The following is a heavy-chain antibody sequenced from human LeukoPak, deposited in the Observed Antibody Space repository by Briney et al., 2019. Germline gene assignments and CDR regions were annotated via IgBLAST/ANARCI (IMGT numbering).Heavy chain of an antibody. CDR2: ISGSGGST. CDR1: GFTFSSYA. V-gene: IGHV3-23*01. J-gene: IGHJ4*02. CDR3: ARLIEDGATYTYGHRGYFDS. Sequence: PGGSLRLSCAASGFTFSSYAMSWVRQAPGKGLEWVSAISGSGGSTYYANSVKGRFTISRDNSKSTLYLQMNSLRAEDTAVYYCARLIEDGATYTYGHRGYFDSWGPGTLVTVSS. D-gene: IGHD3-16*01.